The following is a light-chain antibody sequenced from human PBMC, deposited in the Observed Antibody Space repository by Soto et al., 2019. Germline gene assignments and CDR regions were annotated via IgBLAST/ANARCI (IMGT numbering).Light chain of an antibody. CDR3: LQDYNYPRT. CDR1: EGIRND. J-gene: IGKJ1*01. Sequence: AIQMTQSPSSLSASVGDRVTITCRASEGIRNDLGWYQHKAGKAPKLLIYAASSLQSGVPSRFSGSGSGTDLTLTISSLQPEDFATNYCLQDYNYPRTFGQGTKVEIK. CDR2: AAS. V-gene: IGKV1-6*01.